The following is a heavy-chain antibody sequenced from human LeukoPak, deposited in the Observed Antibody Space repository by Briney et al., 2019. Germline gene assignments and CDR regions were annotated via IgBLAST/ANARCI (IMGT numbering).Heavy chain of an antibody. D-gene: IGHD5-24*01. J-gene: IGHJ4*02. V-gene: IGHV3-21*01. CDR1: GFTFSSYS. CDR2: ISSSSSYL. CDR3: ARASRVEMATIFGPDDY. Sequence: GGSLRFSGAASGFTFSSYSMIWVRQGPGKGLEGVSSISSSSSYLYYEDSVKGRFTISRDNAKTSLYLQMNSLRAEDTAVYYCARASRVEMATIFGPDDYWGQGTLVTVSS.